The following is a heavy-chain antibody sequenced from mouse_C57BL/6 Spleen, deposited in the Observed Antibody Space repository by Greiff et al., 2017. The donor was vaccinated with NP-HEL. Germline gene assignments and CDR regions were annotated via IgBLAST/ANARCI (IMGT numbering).Heavy chain of an antibody. CDR3: ARDRGGLDY. D-gene: IGHD3-1*01. Sequence: EVQLVESEGGLVQPGSSMKLSCTASGFTFSDYYMAWVRQVPEKGLEWVANINYDGSSTYYLDSLKSRFIISRDNAKNILYLQMSSLKSEDTATYYCARDRGGLDYWGQGTTLTVSS. CDR1: GFTFSDYY. J-gene: IGHJ2*01. CDR2: INYDGSST. V-gene: IGHV5-16*01.